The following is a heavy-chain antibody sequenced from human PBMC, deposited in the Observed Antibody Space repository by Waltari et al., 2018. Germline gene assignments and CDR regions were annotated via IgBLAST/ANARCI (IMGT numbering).Heavy chain of an antibody. V-gene: IGHV1-8*01. J-gene: IGHJ6*03. CDR3: ARANYYDSSGYYYHAIIYYYYYMDV. D-gene: IGHD3-22*01. Sequence: GLEWMGWMNPNSGNTGYAQKFQGRVTMTRNTSISTAYMELSSLRSEDTAVYYCARANYYDSSGYYYHAIIYYYYYMDVWGKGTTVTVSS. CDR2: MNPNSGNT.